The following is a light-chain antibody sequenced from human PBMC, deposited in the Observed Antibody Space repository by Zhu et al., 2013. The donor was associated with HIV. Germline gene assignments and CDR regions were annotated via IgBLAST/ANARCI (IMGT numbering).Light chain of an antibody. CDR3: SSYTSSSTLGV. CDR2: EVT. V-gene: IGLV2-14*01. CDR1: SSDVGGYTY. J-gene: IGLJ3*02. Sequence: QSALTQPASVSGSPGQSITISCTGTSSDVGGYTYVSWYQQHPGRAPKLMIYEVTNRPSGVSYRFSGSKSGNTASLTISGLQAEDEADYYCSSYTSSSTLGVFGGGTKLTVL.